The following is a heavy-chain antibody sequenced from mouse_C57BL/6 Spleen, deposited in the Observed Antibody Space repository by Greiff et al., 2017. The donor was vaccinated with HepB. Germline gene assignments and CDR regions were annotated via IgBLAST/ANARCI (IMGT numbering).Heavy chain of an antibody. J-gene: IGHJ4*01. V-gene: IGHV2-2*01. CDR1: GFSLTSYG. CDR3: ARNPLYSGNWDYAMDY. D-gene: IGHD2-1*01. Sequence: QVQLKESGPGLVQPSQSLSITCTVSGFSLTSYGVHWVRQSPGKGLEWLGVIWSGGSTDYNAAFISRLSISKDNSKSQVFFKMNSLQADDTAIYYCARNPLYSGNWDYAMDYWGQGTSVTVSS. CDR2: IWSGGST.